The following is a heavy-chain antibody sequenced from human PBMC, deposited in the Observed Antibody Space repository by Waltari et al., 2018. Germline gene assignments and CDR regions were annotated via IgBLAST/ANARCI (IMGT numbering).Heavy chain of an antibody. Sequence: QVPLVQSGAEVKKPGASVKVSCKASGYTFPSSDTNWVRQATGQGLEWMGWMNPNSGNTGYEQKFQGRVTITRNTSISTAYMELSSLRSEDTAVYYCARVRYSSSYLDYWGQGTLGTVSS. CDR1: GYTFPSSD. CDR3: ARVRYSSSYLDY. V-gene: IGHV1-8*03. D-gene: IGHD6-6*01. CDR2: MNPNSGNT. J-gene: IGHJ4*02.